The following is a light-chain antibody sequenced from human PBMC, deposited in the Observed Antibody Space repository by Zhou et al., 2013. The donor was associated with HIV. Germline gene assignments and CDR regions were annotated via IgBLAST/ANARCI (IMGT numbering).Light chain of an antibody. Sequence: EIVMTQSPATLSVSPGERATLSCRASQSVSSNLAWYQQKPGQAPRLLIYGASTRATGIPARFSGSGSGTEFTLTISSLQSEDFALYFCQQYNNWPPLSFGQGTKVDMK. J-gene: IGKJ2*01. CDR3: QQYNNWPPLS. CDR1: QSVSSN. CDR2: GAS. V-gene: IGKV3-15*01.